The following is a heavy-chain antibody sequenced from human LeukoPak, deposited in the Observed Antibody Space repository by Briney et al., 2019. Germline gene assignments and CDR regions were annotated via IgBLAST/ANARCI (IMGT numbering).Heavy chain of an antibody. D-gene: IGHD2-2*01. CDR3: ARVESRYCSSTSCPEDY. J-gene: IGHJ4*02. V-gene: IGHV1-69*01. CDR1: GGTFSSYA. CDR2: IIPSFGTA. Sequence: GSSVKVSCKASGGTFSSYAISWVRQAPGQGLEWMGGIIPSFGTANYAQKFQGRVKITADESTSTAYMELSSLRSEDTAVYYCARVESRYCSSTSCPEDYWGQGTLVTVSS.